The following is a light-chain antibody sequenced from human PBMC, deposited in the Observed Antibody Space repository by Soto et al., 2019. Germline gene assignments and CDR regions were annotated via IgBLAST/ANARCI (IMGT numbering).Light chain of an antibody. CDR2: ENN. V-gene: IGLV1-51*02. Sequence: QSVLTQPPSVSAAPGQKVTISCSGSSSNIGNNYVSRYQQLPGTAPKLLIYENNKRPSGIPDRFSGSKSGTSATLGITGLQTGDEADYYCGTWDSSLSAVFGGGTQLTVL. CDR3: GTWDSSLSAV. CDR1: SSNIGNNY. J-gene: IGLJ7*01.